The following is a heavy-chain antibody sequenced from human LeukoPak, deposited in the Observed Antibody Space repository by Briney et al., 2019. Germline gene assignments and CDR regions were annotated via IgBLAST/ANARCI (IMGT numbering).Heavy chain of an antibody. D-gene: IGHD1-1*01. V-gene: IGHV1-2*02. J-gene: IGHJ6*03. CDR2: INPNSGGT. CDR3: ARTSWNYYYYYMDV. Sequence: ASVKVCCKASGCTFTGYYIHWVRQAPGQGLEWMGWINPNSGGTNYAQKFQGRVTMTRDTSISTAYMELSRLRSDDTAVYYCARTSWNYYYYYMDVWGKGTTVTVSS. CDR1: GCTFTGYY.